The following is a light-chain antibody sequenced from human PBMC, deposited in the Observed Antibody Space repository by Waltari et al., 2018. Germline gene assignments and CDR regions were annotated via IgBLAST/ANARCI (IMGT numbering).Light chain of an antibody. CDR3: QQYDISPLT. V-gene: IGKV3-20*01. J-gene: IGKJ4*01. CDR2: GSS. Sequence: EIVLTQSPGTLSLSPGERATLSCRASQTVKTTYLAGYQQKPGQAPTLLIDGSSSRATGIPDRFSGSGSGTDFSLTISSLEPEDFAVYYCQQYDISPLTFGGGTKVEIK. CDR1: QTVKTTY.